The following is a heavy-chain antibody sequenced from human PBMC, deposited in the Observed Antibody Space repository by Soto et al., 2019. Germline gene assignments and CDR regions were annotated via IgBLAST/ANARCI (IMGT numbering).Heavy chain of an antibody. V-gene: IGHV3-33*01. CDR3: ARDRVVSHSALDY. J-gene: IGHJ4*02. D-gene: IGHD2-15*01. Sequence: QVQLVESGGGVVQPGRSLRLSCAASGFTFSSYGMHWVRQARGKGLEWVAVIWYDGSNKYYADSVKGRFTISRDNSKNTLYLQMNSLRAEDTAVYYCARDRVVSHSALDYWGQGTLVTVSS. CDR2: IWYDGSNK. CDR1: GFTFSSYG.